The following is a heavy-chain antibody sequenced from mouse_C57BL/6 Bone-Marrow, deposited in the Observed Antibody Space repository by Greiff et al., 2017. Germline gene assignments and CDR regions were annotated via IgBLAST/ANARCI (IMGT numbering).Heavy chain of an antibody. D-gene: IGHD2-4*01. CDR1: GYTFTDYY. Sequence: QVQLQQSGAELVRPGASVKLSCKASGYTFTDYYINWVKQRPGQGLEWIARIYPGSGNTYYNEKFKGKATLTAEKSSSTAYMQLSSLTSEDSAVYFCARARLPRFDYWGQGTTLTVSS. CDR3: ARARLPRFDY. J-gene: IGHJ2*01. V-gene: IGHV1-76*01. CDR2: IYPGSGNT.